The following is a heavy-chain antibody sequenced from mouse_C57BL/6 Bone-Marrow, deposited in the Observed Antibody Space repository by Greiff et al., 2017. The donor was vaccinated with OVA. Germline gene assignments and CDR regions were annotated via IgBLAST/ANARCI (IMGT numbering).Heavy chain of an antibody. D-gene: IGHD2-4*01. CDR3: ARPGDYDGDWFAY. CDR2: FHPYNDDT. CDR1: GYTFTTYP. V-gene: IGHV1-47*01. J-gene: IGHJ3*01. Sequence: QVQLQQSGAELVKPGASVKMSCKASGYTFTTYPIEWMKQNHGKSLEWIGNFHPYNDDTKYNEKFKGKANLTVEKYSSTVYLELSLLTSDASAFYYCARPGDYDGDWFAYWCQGTLVTVSA.